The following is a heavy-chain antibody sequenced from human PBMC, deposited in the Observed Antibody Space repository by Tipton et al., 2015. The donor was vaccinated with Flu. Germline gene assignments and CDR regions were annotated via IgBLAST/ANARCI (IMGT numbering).Heavy chain of an antibody. Sequence: LRLSCTVSGGSISSGSYYWSWIRQPAGKGLEWIGRIYTSGSTNYNPSLKSRVTISVDTSKNQFSPKLSSVTAADTAVYYCAREGFDSSGYRAGDAFDIWGQGTMVTISS. CDR2: IYTSGST. D-gene: IGHD3-22*01. CDR1: GGSISSGSYY. J-gene: IGHJ3*02. CDR3: AREGFDSSGYRAGDAFDI. V-gene: IGHV4-61*02.